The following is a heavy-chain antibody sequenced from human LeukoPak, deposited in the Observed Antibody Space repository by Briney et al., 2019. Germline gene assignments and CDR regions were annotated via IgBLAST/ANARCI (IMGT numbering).Heavy chain of an antibody. CDR3: ARDLYPTWVQLLGPFDY. J-gene: IGHJ4*02. D-gene: IGHD5-18*01. V-gene: IGHV1-46*01. CDR2: IKPSGGST. Sequence: ASVKVSCKASGYTFTSYYMHWVRQAPGQGLEWMGIIKPSGGSTSYAQKFQGRVTMTRDTSTSTVYMELSSLRSEDTAVYYCARDLYPTWVQLLGPFDYWGQGTLVTVSS. CDR1: GYTFTSYY.